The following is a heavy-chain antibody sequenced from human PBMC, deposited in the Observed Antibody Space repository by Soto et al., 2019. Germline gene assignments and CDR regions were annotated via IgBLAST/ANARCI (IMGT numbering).Heavy chain of an antibody. D-gene: IGHD2-15*01. CDR3: SRDGYCSGGSCYPTDF. V-gene: IGHV3-7*03. J-gene: IGHJ4*02. Sequence: GGSLRLSCAASGFTFSSYWMSWVHQAPGKGLEWVANIKKDEREKCYVDSVKGRFTISRDNAKNSLYLQMDRLRAEDTAVYSCSRDGYCSGGSCYPTDFWGQGTLVTVSS. CDR2: IKKDEREK. CDR1: GFTFSSYW.